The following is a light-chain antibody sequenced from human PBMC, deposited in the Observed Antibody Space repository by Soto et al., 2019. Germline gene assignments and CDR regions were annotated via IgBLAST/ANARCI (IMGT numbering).Light chain of an antibody. Sequence: QSVLTQPPSVSXAPXXXXTISCXXXXXXIGTGYDVHWYQQLPGTAPKLLIYGNSNRPSGVPDRFSGSKSGTSASLAITGLQAEDEADYYCQSYDSNLSVVFGGGTKLTVL. CDR1: XXXIGTGYD. V-gene: IGLV1-40*01. CDR2: GNS. CDR3: QSYDSNLSVV. J-gene: IGLJ2*01.